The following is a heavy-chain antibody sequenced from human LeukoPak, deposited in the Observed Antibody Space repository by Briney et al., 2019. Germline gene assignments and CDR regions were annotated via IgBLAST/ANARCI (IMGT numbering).Heavy chain of an antibody. CDR1: GFTFSNYW. CDR2: IKEDGSGK. V-gene: IGHV3-7*01. Sequence: PGGSLRLSCAASGFTFSNYWMSWVRQAPGKGLEWVANIKEDGSGKYYVDSVKGRFTISRDNAKNSLYLQMNSLRAEDTAVYYCARDRYFDYWGQGTLVTVSS. CDR3: ARDRYFDY. J-gene: IGHJ4*02.